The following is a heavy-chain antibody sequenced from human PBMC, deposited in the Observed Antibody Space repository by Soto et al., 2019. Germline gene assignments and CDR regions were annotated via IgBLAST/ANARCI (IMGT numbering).Heavy chain of an antibody. CDR3: ARRRVDSYGFPDYGMEV. V-gene: IGHV5-51*01. CDR1: GYSFTSYW. CDR2: IYPGDSDT. J-gene: IGHJ6*02. Sequence: GASLKISCKGSGYSFTSYWIGWVRQLPGKGLERMGSIYPGDSDTRFSPSFQGQVTISADKSISTAYLQWSSLKASDTSMYYCARRRVDSYGFPDYGMEVWGQGTTVTVSS. D-gene: IGHD5-18*01.